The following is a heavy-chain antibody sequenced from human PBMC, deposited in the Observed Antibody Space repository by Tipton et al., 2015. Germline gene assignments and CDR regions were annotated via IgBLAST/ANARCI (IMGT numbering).Heavy chain of an antibody. V-gene: IGHV3-21*01. J-gene: IGHJ4*02. CDR2: ISSSSSYI. D-gene: IGHD6-19*01. CDR1: GFTFSYYA. CDR3: ARDWGQWLVRTEYYFDY. Sequence: SLRLSCAASGFTFSYYAMHWVRQAPGKGLEWVSSISSSSSYIFYADSVKGRFTISRDNAKNSLYLQMNSLRAEDTAVYYCARDWGQWLVRTEYYFDYWGQGTLVTVSS.